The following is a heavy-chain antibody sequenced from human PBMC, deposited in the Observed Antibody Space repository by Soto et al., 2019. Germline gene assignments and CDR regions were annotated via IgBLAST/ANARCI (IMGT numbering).Heavy chain of an antibody. J-gene: IGHJ6*02. CDR2: INPIFGTA. D-gene: IGHD3-22*01. CDR3: ARQDYHDSSGYQV. V-gene: IGHV1-69*06. CDR1: GGTFSSYA. Sequence: SVKVSCKASGGTFSSYAISWVRQAPGQGLEWMGGINPIFGTANYAQKFQGRVTITADKPTSTAYMELSSLRSEDTAVYYCARQDYHDSSGYQVWGQGTTVTVSS.